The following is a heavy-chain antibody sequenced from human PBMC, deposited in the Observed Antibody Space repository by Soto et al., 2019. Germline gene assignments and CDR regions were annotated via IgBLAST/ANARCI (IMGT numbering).Heavy chain of an antibody. CDR3: ARGISAYDHYFDT. D-gene: IGHD5-12*01. V-gene: IGHV3-20*04. CDR1: GVNFDDYG. J-gene: IGHJ4*02. Sequence: EVQLVESGEGVVRPGGSLRLSCAASGVNFDDYGMSWVRQAPGKGLEWVSGINWNSNRRGYAYSVKGRFTISRDNVQNSLYLEMNSLRAEDTTFYYCARGISAYDHYFDTWGQGTLVTVSS. CDR2: INWNSNRR.